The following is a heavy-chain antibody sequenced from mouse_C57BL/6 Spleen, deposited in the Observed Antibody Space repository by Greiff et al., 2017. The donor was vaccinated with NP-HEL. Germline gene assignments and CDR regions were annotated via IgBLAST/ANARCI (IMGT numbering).Heavy chain of an antibody. Sequence: QLQQPGAELVRPGSSVKLSCKASGYTFTSYWMHWVKQRPIQGLEWIGNIDPSDSETHYNQKFKDKATLTVDKSSSTAYMQLSSLTSEDSAVYYCARDHYYGSFYAYWGQGTLVTVSA. V-gene: IGHV1-52*01. CDR1: GYTFTSYW. J-gene: IGHJ3*01. CDR2: IDPSDSET. D-gene: IGHD1-1*01. CDR3: ARDHYYGSFYAY.